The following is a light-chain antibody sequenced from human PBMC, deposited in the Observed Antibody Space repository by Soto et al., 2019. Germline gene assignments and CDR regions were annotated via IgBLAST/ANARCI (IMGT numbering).Light chain of an antibody. CDR3: QQYRSWPRT. J-gene: IGKJ1*01. Sequence: EILLTQSPATLSVSPGETVTLSCRASQNVLSDLAWYQQKPGQAPRLLVYGATTRATDAPAKFRGSGSGTEFSLPISSLQSEDFATYYCQQYRSWPRTFGQGSKVEI. CDR2: GAT. CDR1: QNVLSD. V-gene: IGKV3-15*01.